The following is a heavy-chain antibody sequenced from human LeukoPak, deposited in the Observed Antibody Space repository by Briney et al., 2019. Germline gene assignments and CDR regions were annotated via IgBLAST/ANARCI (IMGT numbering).Heavy chain of an antibody. CDR2: INQDESSQ. Sequence: PGGSLRLSCAASGFSFTTYWMGWVRQAPGKGLEWVANINQDESSQYYVDAVRGRFTISRDNSKNTLYLQMGSLRAEDMAVYYCARRRDCSGGSCYGAFDMWGQGTMVTVSS. CDR3: ARRRDCSGGSCYGAFDM. CDR1: GFSFTTYW. J-gene: IGHJ3*02. D-gene: IGHD2-15*01. V-gene: IGHV3-7*01.